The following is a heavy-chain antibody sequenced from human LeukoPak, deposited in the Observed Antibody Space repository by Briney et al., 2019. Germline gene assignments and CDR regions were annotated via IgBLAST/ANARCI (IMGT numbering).Heavy chain of an antibody. J-gene: IGHJ3*02. CDR3: ARIDYIDAFDI. CDR2: IYYSGST. D-gene: IGHD4-11*01. CDR1: GGSISSYY. V-gene: IGHV4-59*01. Sequence: PSETLSLTCTVSGGSISSYYWSWIRQPPGKGLEWIGYIYYSGSTNYNPSLKSRVTISVDTSKNQFSLKLSSVTAADTAVYYCARIDYIDAFDIWGQGTMVTVSS.